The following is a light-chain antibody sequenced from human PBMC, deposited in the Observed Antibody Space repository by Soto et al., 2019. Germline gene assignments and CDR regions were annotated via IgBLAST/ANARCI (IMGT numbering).Light chain of an antibody. Sequence: DVVMTQSPLSLPVTLGQPASISCRSSQSLVHSDGKTYLNWFQQRPGQSPRRLIYKVSNRDSGVPDRFSGSGSGTDFTLKISRVEARDVGVYYCMQCTHWPPYTFGQGTKLEIK. V-gene: IGKV2-30*02. CDR2: KVS. J-gene: IGKJ2*01. CDR3: MQCTHWPPYT. CDR1: QSLVHSDGKTY.